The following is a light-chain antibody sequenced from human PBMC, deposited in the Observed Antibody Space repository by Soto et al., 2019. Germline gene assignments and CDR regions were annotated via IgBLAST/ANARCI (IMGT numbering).Light chain of an antibody. Sequence: QSALTQPASMSGSPGQSITISCTGTSSDVGGYNYVSWYQQHPGKAPKLIIYGVTNRPSGVSNRFSGSKSGNTASLTISGLQAEDEADYYCSSYTSSSTLVVFGGGTKLTVL. J-gene: IGLJ2*01. CDR2: GVT. V-gene: IGLV2-14*01. CDR3: SSYTSSSTLVV. CDR1: SSDVGGYNY.